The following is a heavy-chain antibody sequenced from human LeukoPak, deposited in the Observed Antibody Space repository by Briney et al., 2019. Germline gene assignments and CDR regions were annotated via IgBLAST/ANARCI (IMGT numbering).Heavy chain of an antibody. CDR1: GGSMSSFTW. CDR3: ARVPGGALNWFDP. CDR2: IYYSGST. Sequence: SETLSLTCAVSGGSMSSFTWWSWVRQPPGKGLEWIGYIYYSGSTNYNPSLKSRVTISVDTSKNQFSLKLSSVTAADTAVYYCARVPGGALNWFDPWGQGTLVTVSS. J-gene: IGHJ5*02. V-gene: IGHV4-59*08. D-gene: IGHD1-1*01.